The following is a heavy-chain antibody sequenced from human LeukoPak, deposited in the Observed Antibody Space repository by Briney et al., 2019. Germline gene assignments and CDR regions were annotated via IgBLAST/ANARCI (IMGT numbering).Heavy chain of an antibody. J-gene: IGHJ5*02. CDR1: GGSFSGFY. CDR3: ARVAGYLPTRWFDP. Sequence: KPSDTLSLTCAVYGGSFSGFYWSWIRYVPGKGLEWIGEINYTGSTSYNPSLKSRVTISVDTSQNQFFLLLTSVTAADTAVYYCARVAGYLPTRWFDPWGQGTHVTVSS. CDR2: INYTGST. V-gene: IGHV4-34*01. D-gene: IGHD6-25*01.